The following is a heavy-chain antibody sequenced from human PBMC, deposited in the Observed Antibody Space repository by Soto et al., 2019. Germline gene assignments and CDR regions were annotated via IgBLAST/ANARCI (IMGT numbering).Heavy chain of an antibody. CDR1: GGSISSYY. CDR2: IYYSGST. CDR3: ARLGSSWYDNNWFDP. V-gene: IGHV4-59*08. D-gene: IGHD6-13*01. J-gene: IGHJ5*02. Sequence: SETLSLTCTVSGGSISSYYWSWIRQPPGKGLEWIGYIYYSGSTNYNPSLKSRVTISVDTSKNQFSLKLSSVTAADTAVYYCARLGSSWYDNNWFDPWGQGTLVTVSS.